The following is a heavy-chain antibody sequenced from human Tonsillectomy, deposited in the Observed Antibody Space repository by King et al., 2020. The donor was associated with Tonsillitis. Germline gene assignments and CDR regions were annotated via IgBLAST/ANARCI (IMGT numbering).Heavy chain of an antibody. CDR3: ARGGTAIRHGDRVQFYY. V-gene: IGHV4-38-2*01. D-gene: IGHD2-21*02. J-gene: IGHJ4*02. CDR2: IYHSGST. Sequence: VQLQESGPGLVKPSETLSLTCAVSGYSISSGYYWGWIRQPPGKGLEWIGSIYHSGSTYYNPSLKSRVTISVDTSKNQFSLKLSSVPAADTAVYYWARGGTAIRHGDRVQFYYWGQGTLVTVSS. CDR1: GYSISSGYY.